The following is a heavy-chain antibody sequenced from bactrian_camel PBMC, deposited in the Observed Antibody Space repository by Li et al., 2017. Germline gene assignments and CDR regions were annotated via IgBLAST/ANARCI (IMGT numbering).Heavy chain of an antibody. CDR1: GFTFNTYW. Sequence: HVQLVESGGDLVQPGGSLTLSCAGAGFTFNTYWTHWFRQAPGKEREGVAHTDSDGTTNYADSVKGRFPISRDNAKNTLYLQMNSLQTEDTDVYYCATTGGNWEYNYWGQGTQVTVS. CDR2: TDSDGTT. D-gene: IGHD7*01. V-gene: IGHV3S26*01. J-gene: IGHJ4*01. CDR3: ATTGGNWEYNY.